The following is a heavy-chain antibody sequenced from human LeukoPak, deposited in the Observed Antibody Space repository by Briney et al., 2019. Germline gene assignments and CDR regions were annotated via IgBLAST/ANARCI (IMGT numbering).Heavy chain of an antibody. CDR2: IYYSGST. J-gene: IGHJ5*02. CDR1: GGSISSHY. CDR3: ARGGLGSSWSNWFDP. Sequence: SETLSLTCTVSGGSISSHYWSWIRQPPGKGREWIGYIYYSGSTNYNPSLKSRVTISVDTSKNQFSLKLSSVTAADTAVYYCARGGLGSSWSNWFDPWGQGTLVTVSS. D-gene: IGHD6-13*01. V-gene: IGHV4-59*11.